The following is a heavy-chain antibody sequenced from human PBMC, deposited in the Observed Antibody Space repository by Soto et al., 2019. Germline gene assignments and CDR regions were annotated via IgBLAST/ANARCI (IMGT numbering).Heavy chain of an antibody. Sequence: EVQLVESGGGSLQPGGSLNLSCAASGFTFSTFSMNWVRQAPGRGLEWISYISGGGRPISYADPVKGRFTISRDNAKNSLYLQMDSLTDEDTAVYYCARDLGWAFDSWGQGTRVTVSS. D-gene: IGHD6-19*01. CDR2: ISGGGRPI. V-gene: IGHV3-48*02. CDR1: GFTFSTFS. J-gene: IGHJ4*02. CDR3: ARDLGWAFDS.